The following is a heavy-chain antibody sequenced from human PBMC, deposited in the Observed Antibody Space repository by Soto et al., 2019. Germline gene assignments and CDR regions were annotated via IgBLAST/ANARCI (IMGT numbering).Heavy chain of an antibody. V-gene: IGHV1-8*01. CDR3: ATTAPFRPLRDYIWGSYRFGY. Sequence: VQLVQSGAEVKKPGASVKVSCKASGYTFTSYDINWVRQATGQGLEWMGWMNPNSGNTGYAQKFQGRVTMTRNTSISTAYMELSSLRSEDTAVYYCATTAPFRPLRDYIWGSYRFGYWGQGTLVTVSS. CDR1: GYTFTSYD. CDR2: MNPNSGNT. J-gene: IGHJ4*02. D-gene: IGHD3-16*02.